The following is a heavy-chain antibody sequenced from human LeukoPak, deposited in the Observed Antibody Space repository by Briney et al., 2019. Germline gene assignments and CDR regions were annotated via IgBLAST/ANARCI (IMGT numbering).Heavy chain of an antibody. V-gene: IGHV1-2*02. CDR3: ARDPPDYYDSSGYSMGAFDI. CDR2: INPNSGGT. Sequence: ASVKVSCKASGYTFTGYYMHWVRQAPGQGLEWMGWINPNSGGTNYAQKLQGRVTMTTDTSTSTAYMELRSLRSDDTAVYYCARDPPDYYDSSGYSMGAFDIWGQGTMVTVSS. CDR1: GYTFTGYY. D-gene: IGHD3-22*01. J-gene: IGHJ3*02.